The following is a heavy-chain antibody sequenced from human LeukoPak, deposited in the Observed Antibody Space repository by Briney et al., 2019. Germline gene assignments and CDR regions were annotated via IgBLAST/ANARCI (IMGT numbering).Heavy chain of an antibody. V-gene: IGHV4-39*01. CDR1: GGSISSYY. CDR2: IYYSGST. D-gene: IGHD4-17*01. Sequence: SETLSLTCTVSGGSISSYYWGWIRQPPGKGLEWIGSIYYSGSTYYNPSLKSRVTISVDTSKNQFSLKLSSVTAADTAVYYCARQYYGGYNAFDIWGQGTMVTVSS. J-gene: IGHJ3*02. CDR3: ARQYYGGYNAFDI.